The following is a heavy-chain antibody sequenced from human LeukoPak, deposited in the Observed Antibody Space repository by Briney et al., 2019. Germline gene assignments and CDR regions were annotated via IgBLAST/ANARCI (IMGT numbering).Heavy chain of an antibody. J-gene: IGHJ4*02. CDR1: GFTFSSYA. Sequence: GGSLRLSXAASGFTFSSYAMSWVRQAPGKGLEWVSAISGSDGSTYYADSVKGRFTISRDNSKNTLYLQMNSLRAEDTAVYYCAKDRAKAAAGTYDYWGQGTLVTVSS. D-gene: IGHD6-13*01. V-gene: IGHV3-23*01. CDR2: ISGSDGST. CDR3: AKDRAKAAAGTYDY.